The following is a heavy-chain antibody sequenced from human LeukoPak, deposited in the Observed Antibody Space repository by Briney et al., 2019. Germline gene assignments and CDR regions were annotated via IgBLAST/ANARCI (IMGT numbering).Heavy chain of an antibody. D-gene: IGHD6-19*01. CDR2: ISGSGGST. V-gene: IGHV3-23*01. CDR3: AKDLEEAVAGTWDY. J-gene: IGHJ4*02. Sequence: GGSLRLSCAASGFTFSSYAISWVRQAPGKGLEWVSAISGSGGSTYYADSVKGRFTISRDNSKNTLYLQMNSLRAEDTAVYYCAKDLEEAVAGTWDYWGQGTVVTVSS. CDR1: GFTFSSYA.